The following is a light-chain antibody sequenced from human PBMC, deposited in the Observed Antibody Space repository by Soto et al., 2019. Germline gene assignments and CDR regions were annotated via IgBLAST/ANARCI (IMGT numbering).Light chain of an antibody. CDR1: SSDVGTYNL. V-gene: IGLV2-23*01. Sequence: QSALTQPASVSGSPGQSITISCTGTSSDVGTYNLVSWYQQHPGKAPKLMLYEGSKRPSGVSNRFSGSNSDNTASLTISGLQAEDEADYYCCSYAAGSAPYVFGTGTKVTVL. CDR2: EGS. CDR3: CSYAAGSAPYV. J-gene: IGLJ1*01.